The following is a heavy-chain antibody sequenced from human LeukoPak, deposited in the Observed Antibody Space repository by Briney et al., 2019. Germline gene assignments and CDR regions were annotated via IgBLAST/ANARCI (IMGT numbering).Heavy chain of an antibody. Sequence: GGSLRLSCAASGFTFSSYWMSWVRQAPGKGPEWVANIKQDGSEKYYVDSVKGRFTISRDNAKNSLYLQMNSLRAEDTAVYYCARDGLFPAFDAFDIWGQGTMVTVSS. J-gene: IGHJ3*02. CDR2: IKQDGSEK. CDR1: GFTFSSYW. D-gene: IGHD2-21*01. CDR3: ARDGLFPAFDAFDI. V-gene: IGHV3-7*01.